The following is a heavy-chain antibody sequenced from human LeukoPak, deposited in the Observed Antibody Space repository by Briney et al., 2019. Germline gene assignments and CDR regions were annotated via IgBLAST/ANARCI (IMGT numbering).Heavy chain of an antibody. CDR3: ARADYYSVDY. V-gene: IGHV4-34*01. Sequence: ETLSLTCAVYGGSFSGYSWSWIRQPPGKGLEWIGEINHSGSTNYNPSLKSRVTISVDTSKNQFSLKLSSVTAADTAVYYCARADYYSVDYWGQGTLVTVSS. CDR1: GGSFSGYS. D-gene: IGHD2-21*01. CDR2: INHSGST. J-gene: IGHJ4*02.